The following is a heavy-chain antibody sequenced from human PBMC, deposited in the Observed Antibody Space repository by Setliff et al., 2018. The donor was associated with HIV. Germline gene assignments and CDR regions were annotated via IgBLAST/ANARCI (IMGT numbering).Heavy chain of an antibody. CDR1: GGSISSRSYY. CDR2: IYYYSGST. Sequence: PSETLSLTCTVSGGSISSRSYYWGWIRQPPGKGLEWIGYIYYYSGSTYYNPSLKSRVTISVDTSKNQVSLKLNSMTAADTAVYFCVRGPQWLVQKGRVYYFDYWGQGTLVNVSS. J-gene: IGHJ4*02. D-gene: IGHD6-19*01. V-gene: IGHV4-39*07. CDR3: VRGPQWLVQKGRVYYFDY.